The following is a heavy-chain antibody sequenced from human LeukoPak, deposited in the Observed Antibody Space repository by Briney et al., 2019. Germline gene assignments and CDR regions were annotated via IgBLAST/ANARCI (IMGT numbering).Heavy chain of an antibody. CDR1: GGSIRNYY. CDR3: ARVYYSSSYDYWYCDL. Sequence: PSETLSLTCTVSGGSIRNYYWSWIRQPPGKGLEWIGYIYYSGSTNYDPSLKSRVTISVDTSKNQFSLKLSSVTAADAAVYYCARVYYSSSYDYWYCDLWGRGTLVTVSS. D-gene: IGHD6-13*01. CDR2: IYYSGST. V-gene: IGHV4-59*01. J-gene: IGHJ2*01.